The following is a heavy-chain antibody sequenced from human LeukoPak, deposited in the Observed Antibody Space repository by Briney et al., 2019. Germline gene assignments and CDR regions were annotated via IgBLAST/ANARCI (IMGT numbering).Heavy chain of an antibody. Sequence: GESLKISCKGSGYSFTSYWIGWVRQMPGKGLEWMGIIYPGDSDTRYSPSFQGQVTISADKSISTAYLQWSSLKASDTAMYYCAGIGAHGSGSYRLVNAFDIWGQGTMVTVSS. CDR2: IYPGDSDT. CDR1: GYSFTSYW. D-gene: IGHD3-10*01. J-gene: IGHJ3*02. CDR3: AGIGAHGSGSYRLVNAFDI. V-gene: IGHV5-51*01.